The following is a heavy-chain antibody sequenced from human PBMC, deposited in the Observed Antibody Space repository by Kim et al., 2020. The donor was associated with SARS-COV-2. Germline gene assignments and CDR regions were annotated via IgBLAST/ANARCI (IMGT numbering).Heavy chain of an antibody. V-gene: IGHV1-3*01. D-gene: IGHD3-22*01. J-gene: IGHJ4*02. CDR3: ARDERDSSGYYYGFGY. Sequence: KFQGRVTFTSDTSASTVYMELSSLKSEDTAVYYCARDERDSSGYYYGFGYWGQGTLVTVSS.